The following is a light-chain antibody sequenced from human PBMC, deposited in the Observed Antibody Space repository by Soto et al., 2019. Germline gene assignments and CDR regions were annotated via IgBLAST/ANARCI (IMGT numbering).Light chain of an antibody. CDR3: QHYNSYSEA. J-gene: IGKJ1*01. CDR2: KAS. V-gene: IGKV1-5*03. CDR1: QNIYTW. Sequence: DYQVTQSPSTLSASVGDRVTITCRASQNIYTWLAWYQQKPGKAPKLMIYKASTLKSGVPSRFSGSGSGTEFTLTISSLQPDDFATYYCQHYNSYSEALGQGTKVDIK.